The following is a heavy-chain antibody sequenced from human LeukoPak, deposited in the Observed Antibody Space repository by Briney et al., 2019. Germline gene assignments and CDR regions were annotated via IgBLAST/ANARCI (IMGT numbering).Heavy chain of an antibody. CDR1: GYTFTHYG. D-gene: IGHD3-16*02. CDR2: ISAYNGNA. CDR3: ARDLVTFGGVIVPRD. J-gene: IGHJ4*02. V-gene: IGHV1-18*01. Sequence: ASVKVSCKASGYTFTHYGISWVRQAPGQGLEWMGWISAYNGNANYVQKFQGRVTMTTDTSPSTAYMELRSLTCDDTAVYYCARDLVTFGGVIVPRDWGQGTLVTVSS.